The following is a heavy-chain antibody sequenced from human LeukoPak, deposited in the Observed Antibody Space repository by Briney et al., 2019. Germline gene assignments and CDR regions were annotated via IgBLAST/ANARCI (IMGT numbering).Heavy chain of an antibody. Sequence: ASVKVSCKASGYSFTSYCISWVRQAPGQGLEWMGWISAYNGNTNYAQKLQGRVTMTTDTSTSTAYMELRRLRSDDTAVYYCARDPNGGNSELDYWGQGTLVTVSA. CDR1: GYSFTSYC. CDR2: ISAYNGNT. D-gene: IGHD4-23*01. J-gene: IGHJ4*02. V-gene: IGHV1-18*01. CDR3: ARDPNGGNSELDY.